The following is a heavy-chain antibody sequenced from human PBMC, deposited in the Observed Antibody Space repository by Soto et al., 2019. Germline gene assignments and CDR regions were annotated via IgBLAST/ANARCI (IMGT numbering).Heavy chain of an antibody. CDR3: AGDKNSNSWYKY. Sequence: SETLSLTCTVSGASLSSHFWTWVRQPPGKGLESIGYIYKSGSTDYNPSLKSRVTISVDTSKNQFSLTLTSVTAEDTAVYYCAGDKNSNSWYKYWGLGALVTFSS. CDR2: IYKSGST. V-gene: IGHV4-59*11. J-gene: IGHJ4*02. D-gene: IGHD6-13*01. CDR1: GASLSSHF.